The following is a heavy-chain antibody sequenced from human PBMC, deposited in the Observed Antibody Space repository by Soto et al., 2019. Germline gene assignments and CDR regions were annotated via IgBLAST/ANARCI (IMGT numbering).Heavy chain of an antibody. Sequence: ASVKVSCKASGYTFTSYAMHWVRQAPGQRLEWMGWINAGNGNTKYSQKFQGRVTITRDTSASTAYMELSSLRSEDTALYYCAREVYYDSSGYHRGSYYYYYGMDVWGQGTTVTVSS. CDR3: AREVYYDSSGYHRGSYYYYYGMDV. CDR1: GYTFTSYA. CDR2: INAGNGNT. J-gene: IGHJ6*02. V-gene: IGHV1-3*01. D-gene: IGHD3-22*01.